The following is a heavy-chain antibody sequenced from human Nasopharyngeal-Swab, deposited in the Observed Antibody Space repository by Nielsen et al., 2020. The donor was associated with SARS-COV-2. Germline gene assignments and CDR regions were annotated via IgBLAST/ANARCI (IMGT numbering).Heavy chain of an antibody. CDR2: IWYDGSNK. CDR1: GFTFSNYG. V-gene: IGHV3-33*01. CDR3: AAAPSGDYGGY. J-gene: IGHJ4*02. Sequence: GESLKISCAASGFTFSNYGMHWVRQAPGKGLEWLAVIWYDGSNKYYADSVKGRFTISRDNSKNTVYLQMNSLKTDDTAVYYCAAAPSGDYGGYWGQGTPVTVSS. D-gene: IGHD4-23*01.